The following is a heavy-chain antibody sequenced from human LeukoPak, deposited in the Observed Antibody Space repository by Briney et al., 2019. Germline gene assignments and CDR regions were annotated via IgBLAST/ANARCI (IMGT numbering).Heavy chain of an antibody. V-gene: IGHV3-23*01. J-gene: IGHJ4*02. CDR1: GFTFSSYA. D-gene: IGHD3-10*01. CDR3: AKCSMGGSGSYYGY. Sequence: GGSLRLSCAASGFTFSSYAMSWVRQAPGKGLEWVSAISGSGGSTYYADSVKGRFTISRDNSKNTLYLQMNSLRAEDTAVYYCAKCSMGGSGSYYGYWGQGTLVTVSS. CDR2: ISGSGGST.